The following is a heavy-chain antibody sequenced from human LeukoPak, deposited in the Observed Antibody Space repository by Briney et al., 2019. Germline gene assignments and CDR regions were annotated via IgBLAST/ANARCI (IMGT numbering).Heavy chain of an antibody. J-gene: IGHJ6*02. CDR3: AREDRNYYDSSGYYYLNYYYYYGMDV. Sequence: SETLSLTCAVYGGSFSGYYWSWIRQPPGKGLEWIGEINNSGSTNYNPSLKSRVTISVDTSKNQFSLKLSSVTAADTAVYYCAREDRNYYDSSGYYYLNYYYYYGMDVWGQGTTVTVSS. D-gene: IGHD3-22*01. CDR1: GGSFSGYY. V-gene: IGHV4-34*01. CDR2: INNSGST.